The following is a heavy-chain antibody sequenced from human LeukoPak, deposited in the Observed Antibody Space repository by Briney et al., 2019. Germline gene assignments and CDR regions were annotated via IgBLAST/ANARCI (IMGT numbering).Heavy chain of an antibody. V-gene: IGHV3-9*01. CDR2: ISWNSGSI. Sequence: GWSLRLSCAASGFTFDDYAMHWVRQAPGKGLEWVSGISWNSGSIGYADSVKGRFTISGDNAKNSLYLQMNSLRAEDTALYYCAKDFGYESYYFDYWGQGTLVTVSS. CDR3: AKDFGYESYYFDY. J-gene: IGHJ4*02. CDR1: GFTFDDYA. D-gene: IGHD3-16*01.